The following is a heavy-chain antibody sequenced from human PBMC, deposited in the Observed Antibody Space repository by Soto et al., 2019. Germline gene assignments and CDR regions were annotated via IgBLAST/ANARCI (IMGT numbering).Heavy chain of an antibody. CDR3: ARGAYCGGDCYPAPFDY. D-gene: IGHD2-21*02. CDR2: ISYDGSNK. J-gene: IGHJ4*02. Sequence: QVQLVESGGGVVQPGRSPRLSCAASGFTFSSYAMHWVRQAPGKGLEWVAVISYDGSNKYYADSVKGRFTISRDNSKNTLYLQMNSLRAEDTAVYYCARGAYCGGDCYPAPFDYLGQGTLVTVSS. CDR1: GFTFSSYA. V-gene: IGHV3-30-3*01.